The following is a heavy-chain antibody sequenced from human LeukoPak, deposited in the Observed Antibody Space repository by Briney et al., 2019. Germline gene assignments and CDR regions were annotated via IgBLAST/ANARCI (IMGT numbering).Heavy chain of an antibody. V-gene: IGHV3-21*01. CDR2: ISSSSSYI. CDR1: GFTFSRYS. Sequence: PGGSLRLSCAASGFTFSRYSMNWVRQAPGKGLEWVSSISSSSSYIYYADSVKGRFTISRNNAKNSLYLQMSSLRAEDTAVYYCARAGRYSYDSSGYYYDAFDIWGQGTMVTVSS. D-gene: IGHD3-22*01. CDR3: ARAGRYSYDSSGYYYDAFDI. J-gene: IGHJ3*02.